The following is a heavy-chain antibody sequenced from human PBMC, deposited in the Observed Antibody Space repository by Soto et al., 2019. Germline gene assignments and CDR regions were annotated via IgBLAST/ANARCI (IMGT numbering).Heavy chain of an antibody. V-gene: IGHV4-31*03. CDR1: GDSISSCNYY. D-gene: IGHD1-26*01. Sequence: QVQLQESGPGLVRHSQTLSLTCTVSGDSISSCNYYWSWIRQHPGKVLEWIGYIHYGGSTYNNPSLKSRVIISEDAAKNQFSLKLTSVTAADTAVYYCGRSRGVYYYYMDVWGKGTTVTVSS. CDR2: IHYGGST. J-gene: IGHJ6*03. CDR3: GRSRGVYYYYMDV.